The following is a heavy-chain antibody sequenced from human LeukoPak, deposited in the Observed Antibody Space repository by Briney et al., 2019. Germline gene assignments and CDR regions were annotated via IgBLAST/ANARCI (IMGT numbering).Heavy chain of an antibody. CDR3: ARDGTGSPYSSGWYVVWFDP. D-gene: IGHD6-19*01. V-gene: IGHV1-69*13. J-gene: IGHJ5*02. CDR2: IIPIFGTA. Sequence: SVKVSCKASGGTFSSYAISWVRQAPGQGLEWMGGIIPIFGTASYAQKFQGRVTITADESTSTAYMELSSLRSEDTAVYYCARDGTGSPYSSGWYVVWFDPWGQGTLVTVSS. CDR1: GGTFSSYA.